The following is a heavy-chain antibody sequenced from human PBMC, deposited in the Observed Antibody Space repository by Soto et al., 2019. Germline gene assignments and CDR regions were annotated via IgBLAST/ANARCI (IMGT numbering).Heavy chain of an antibody. CDR2: TIPVSGTT. Sequence: QVQLVQSGAEVRKPGSSVKVSCHSSGDSFNDYPVTWVRQAPGQGLEWMGGTIPVSGTTNYAQEFQGRVTITEDVSTSTVYMELSSLKYEDTALYYCASSYGVSWYGDFWGQGTLVTVSS. CDR3: ASSYGVSWYGDF. D-gene: IGHD6-13*01. V-gene: IGHV1-69*01. J-gene: IGHJ4*02. CDR1: GDSFNDYP.